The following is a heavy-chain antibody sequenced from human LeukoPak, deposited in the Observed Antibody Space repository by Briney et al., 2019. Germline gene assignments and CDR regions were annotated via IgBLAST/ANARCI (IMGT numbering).Heavy chain of an antibody. D-gene: IGHD6-13*01. CDR1: GGSFSGYY. CDR2: INHSGST. CDR3: ARDVINTSRSSWYRWFDP. J-gene: IGHJ5*02. V-gene: IGHV4-34*01. Sequence: SETLSLTCAVYGGSFSGYYWSWIRQPPGKGLEWIGEINHSGSTNYNPSLKSRVTISVDTSKNQFSLKLSSVTAADTAVYYCARDVINTSRSSWYRWFDPWGQGTLVTVSS.